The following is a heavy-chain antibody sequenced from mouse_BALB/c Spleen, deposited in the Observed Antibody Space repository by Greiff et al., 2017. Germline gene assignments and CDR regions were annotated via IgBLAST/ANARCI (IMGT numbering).Heavy chain of an antibody. J-gene: IGHJ2*01. V-gene: IGHV1-19*01. CDR2: VNPYNGGT. CDR1: GYTFTDYY. Sequence: VQLKQSGPELVKPGASVKMSCKASGYTFTDYYMDWVKQSHGESFEWIGRVNPYNGGTSYNQKFKGKATLTVDKSSSTAYMELNSLTSEDSAVYYCARKLRGYFDYWGQGTTLTVSS. CDR3: ARKLRGYFDY. D-gene: IGHD1-1*01.